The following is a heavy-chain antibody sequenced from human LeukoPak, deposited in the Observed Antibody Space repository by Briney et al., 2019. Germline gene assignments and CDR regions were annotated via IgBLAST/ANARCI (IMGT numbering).Heavy chain of an antibody. J-gene: IGHJ4*02. CDR3: TTATYYYDSSGYYPPNY. CDR2: IKSKTDGGTT. CDR1: GFTFSNAW. V-gene: IGHV3-15*01. Sequence: PGGSLRLSCAASGFTFSNAWMSWVRQAPGKGLEWVGRIKSKTDGGTTDYAAPVKGRFTISRDDSKNTLYLQMNSLKTEDTAVYYCTTATYYYDSSGYYPPNYWGQGTLVTASS. D-gene: IGHD3-22*01.